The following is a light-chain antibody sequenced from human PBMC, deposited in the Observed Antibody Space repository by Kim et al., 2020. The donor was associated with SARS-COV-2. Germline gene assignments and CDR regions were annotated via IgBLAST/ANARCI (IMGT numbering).Light chain of an antibody. CDR3: QVWDSSSDV. CDR1: NIGSKS. Sequence: VAQGKKARITWGGNNIGSKSVHWDQQKPGQAPVLVVYDDSDRPSGIPERFSGSNSGNTATLTISRVEAGDEADYYCQVWDSSSDVFGTGTKVTVL. J-gene: IGLJ1*01. CDR2: DDS. V-gene: IGLV3-21*03.